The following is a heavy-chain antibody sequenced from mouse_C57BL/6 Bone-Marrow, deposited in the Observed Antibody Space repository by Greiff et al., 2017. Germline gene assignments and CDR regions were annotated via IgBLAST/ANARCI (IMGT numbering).Heavy chain of an antibody. CDR1: GYTFTSYG. J-gene: IGHJ1*03. CDR3: ARDYGSSYWYFDV. V-gene: IGHV1-85*01. Sequence: QVQLQQSGTELVKPGASVKLSCKASGYTFTSYGINWVKQRPGQGLEWIGWIYPRNGSTKYNEKFKGKATLTVDTSSSTAYMELHSLTSEDSAVFFCARDYGSSYWYFDVWCTGTTVTVSS. CDR2: IYPRNGST. D-gene: IGHD1-1*01.